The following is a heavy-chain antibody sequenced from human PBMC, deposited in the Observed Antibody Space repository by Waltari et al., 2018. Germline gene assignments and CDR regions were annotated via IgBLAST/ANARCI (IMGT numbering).Heavy chain of an antibody. V-gene: IGHV1-24*01. CDR3: ATAGAITRIVVVIFY. CDR2: FGPEDGET. J-gene: IGHJ4*02. Sequence: QVQLVQSGAEVKKPGASVKVSCKVSGYTLTELSMHWVRQAPGKGLEWMGGFGPEDGETIYAQNFQGRVTMTEDTSTDTAYMELSSLRSEDTAVYYCATAGAITRIVVVIFYWGQGTLVTVSS. D-gene: IGHD3-22*01. CDR1: GYTLTELS.